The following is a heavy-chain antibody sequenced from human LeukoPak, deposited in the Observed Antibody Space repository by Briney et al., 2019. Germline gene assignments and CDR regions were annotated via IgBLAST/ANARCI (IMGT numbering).Heavy chain of an antibody. Sequence: ASVKVSCKPSGYTFTGYYIQWVRQAPGQGLEWMGWINPNSGGTNFAQKFQGRVTMTRDTSISTAYMELSRLRSDDTAVYYCARDERYDSSGYPFDYWGQGTLVTVSS. J-gene: IGHJ4*02. CDR1: GYTFTGYY. CDR2: INPNSGGT. CDR3: ARDERYDSSGYPFDY. D-gene: IGHD3-22*01. V-gene: IGHV1-2*02.